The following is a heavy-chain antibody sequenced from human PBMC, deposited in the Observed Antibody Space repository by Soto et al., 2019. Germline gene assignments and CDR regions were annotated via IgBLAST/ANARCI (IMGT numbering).Heavy chain of an antibody. J-gene: IGHJ4*02. D-gene: IGHD2-21*01. CDR1: GYVFTSFA. V-gene: IGHV1-3*04. Sequence: ASLKVSCKTSGYVFTSFAIPWMRPAPGQGPEWMVWLNTGNGDPKYSEKFQDRVTITRDTSATTAYMELSSVRSEDTAVYYCARSKTIVMPGFDHWGQATLVTVSS. CDR2: LNTGNGDP. CDR3: ARSKTIVMPGFDH.